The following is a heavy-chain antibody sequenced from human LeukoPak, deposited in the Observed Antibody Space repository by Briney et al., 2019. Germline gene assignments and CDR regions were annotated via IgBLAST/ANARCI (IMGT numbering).Heavy chain of an antibody. J-gene: IGHJ6*03. D-gene: IGHD5-24*01. V-gene: IGHV3-20*04. Sequence: PGGSLTLSCAASGFTFEDYGMSWLRQAPGKGLEWVSGINWNGGTTGHADSVKGRFTISRDNAKKFLYLQMNSLRDEDTALYYCASVPGGYNRYHYYMDVWGKGTTVTISS. CDR3: ASVPGGYNRYHYYMDV. CDR2: INWNGGTT. CDR1: GFTFEDYG.